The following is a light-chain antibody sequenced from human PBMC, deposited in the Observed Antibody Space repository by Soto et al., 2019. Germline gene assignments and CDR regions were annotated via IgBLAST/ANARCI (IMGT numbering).Light chain of an antibody. CDR3: QSYDSTLRGSV. CDR1: SSNIGSTYD. CDR2: GNN. J-gene: IGLJ1*01. Sequence: QAVVTQPPSVSGAPGQRVTISCTGGSSNIGSTYDVHWYQQFPGTAPKLLIYGNNNRPSGVPDRFSGSKSGTSASLAITGLQPGDEADYYCQSYDSTLRGSVFGTGTKLTVL. V-gene: IGLV1-40*01.